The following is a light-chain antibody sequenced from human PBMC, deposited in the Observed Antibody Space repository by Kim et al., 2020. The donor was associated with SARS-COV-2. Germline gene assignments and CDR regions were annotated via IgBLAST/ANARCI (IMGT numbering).Light chain of an antibody. CDR3: SAWDSSLSAWV. CDR1: SNNVGDQG. CDR2: RRN. Sequence: QAGLTQPPSVSDALRQTATLTCTGNSNNVGDQGAAWLQQHQGHPPKLLSNRRNNRPSGISERFSASRSGETASLTITGLQPEDEADYYCSAWDSSLSAWVFGGGTQLTVL. J-gene: IGLJ2*01. V-gene: IGLV10-54*01.